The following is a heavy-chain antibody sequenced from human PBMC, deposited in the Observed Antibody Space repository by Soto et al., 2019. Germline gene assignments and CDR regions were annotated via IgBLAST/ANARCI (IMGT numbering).Heavy chain of an antibody. J-gene: IGHJ5*02. V-gene: IGHV4-59*01. Sequence: SETLSLTCTVSGGSISSYYWSWIRQPPGKGLEWIGYIYYSGSTNYNPSLKSRVTISVDTSKNQFSLKLSSVTAADTAVYYCARCSDFHFDPWGQATMGTVSS. CDR2: IYYSGST. D-gene: IGHD3-3*01. CDR1: GGSISSYY. CDR3: ARCSDFHFDP.